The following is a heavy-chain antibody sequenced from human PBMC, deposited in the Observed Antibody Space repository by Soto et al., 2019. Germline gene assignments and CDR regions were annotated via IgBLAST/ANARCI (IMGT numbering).Heavy chain of an antibody. CDR3: ARDRRYNWNDVGAFDI. V-gene: IGHV3-66*01. Sequence: GESLKISCAASGFTVSSNYMSWVRQAPGKGLEWVSVIYSGGSTYYADSVKGRFTISRDNSKNTLYLQMNSLRAEDTAVYYCARDRRYNWNDVGAFDIWGQGTMVTVSS. J-gene: IGHJ3*02. CDR1: GFTVSSNY. D-gene: IGHD1-1*01. CDR2: IYSGGST.